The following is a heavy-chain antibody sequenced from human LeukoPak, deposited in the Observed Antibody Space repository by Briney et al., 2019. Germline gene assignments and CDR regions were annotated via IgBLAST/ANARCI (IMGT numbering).Heavy chain of an antibody. V-gene: IGHV4-30-4*01. J-gene: IGHJ5*02. CDR2: IYYSGST. Sequence: PSETLSLTCTVSGGSISSGDYYWSWIRQPPGKGLEWIGYIYYSGSTYYNPSLKSRVTISVDTSKNQFSLKLSSVTAADTAVYYCARDRPGSGGWFDPWGQGTLVTVSS. CDR1: GGSISSGDYY. D-gene: IGHD2-15*01. CDR3: ARDRPGSGGWFDP.